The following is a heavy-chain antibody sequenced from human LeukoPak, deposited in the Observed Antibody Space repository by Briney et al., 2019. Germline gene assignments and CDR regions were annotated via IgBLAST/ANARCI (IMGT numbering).Heavy chain of an antibody. Sequence: ASVKVSFKASGYTFTNYGISWVRQAPGQGLEWMGWISAYNGNTNYAQKLQGRVTMTTDTSTSTAYMELRSLRSDDTAVYYCATDWDDSGASYPYNWFDPWGQGSLVIVSS. CDR2: ISAYNGNT. J-gene: IGHJ5*02. V-gene: IGHV1-18*01. CDR1: GYTFTNYG. D-gene: IGHD3-22*01. CDR3: ATDWDDSGASYPYNWFDP.